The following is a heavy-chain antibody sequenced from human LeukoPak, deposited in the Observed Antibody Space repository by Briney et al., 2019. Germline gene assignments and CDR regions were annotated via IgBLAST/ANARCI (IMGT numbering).Heavy chain of an antibody. CDR1: GFTFSSYW. J-gene: IGHJ4*02. D-gene: IGHD4-17*01. CDR2: INSDGSST. V-gene: IGHV3-74*01. CDR3: ARGHGDYAFFDN. Sequence: GGSLRLSCAASGFTFSSYWMHWVRQAPGKGLVWVSRINSDGSSTSYADSVKGRFTISRDNAKNTLYLQMNSLRAEDTAVYFCARGHGDYAFFDNWGQGTLVTVSS.